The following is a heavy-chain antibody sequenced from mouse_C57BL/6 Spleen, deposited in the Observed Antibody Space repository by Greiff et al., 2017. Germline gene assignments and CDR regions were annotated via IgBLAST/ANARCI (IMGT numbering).Heavy chain of an antibody. D-gene: IGHD2-4*01. V-gene: IGHV2-2*01. CDR2: IWSGGST. Sequence: QVHVKQSGPGLVQPSQSLSITCTVSGFSLTSYGVHWVRQSPGKGLEWLGVIWSGGSTDYNAAFIYRLSISKDNSESQVIFKMISRQADDTAIYYSASYEYDGDYFDYWGQGTTLTVSS. CDR3: ASYEYDGDYFDY. CDR1: GFSLTSYG. J-gene: IGHJ2*01.